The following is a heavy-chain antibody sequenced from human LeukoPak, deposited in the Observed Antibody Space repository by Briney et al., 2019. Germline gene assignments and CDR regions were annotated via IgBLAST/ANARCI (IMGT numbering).Heavy chain of an antibody. Sequence: GGSLRLSCAASGFTFSSYEMNWVRQAPGKGLEWVSYISSSGSTIYYADSVKGRFTISRDNAKNSLYLQMNSLRAEDTAVYYCARGLVLLSFGELGRYFDYWGQGTLVTVSS. J-gene: IGHJ4*02. CDR2: ISSSGSTI. D-gene: IGHD3-10*01. V-gene: IGHV3-48*03. CDR1: GFTFSSYE. CDR3: ARGLVLLSFGELGRYFDY.